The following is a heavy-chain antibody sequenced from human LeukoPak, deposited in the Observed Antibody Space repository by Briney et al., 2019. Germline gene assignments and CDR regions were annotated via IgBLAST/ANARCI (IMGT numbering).Heavy chain of an antibody. Sequence: SETLSLTCTVSGDSINNNNYYWGWIRQPPGKGLEWIGNIYYNGRTYYSPSLKSRGTISVDTSNNQFSLRLSSVTAADTAVYYCAREGGITMIVVFRNWFDPWGQGTLVTVSS. CDR2: IYYNGRT. CDR3: AREGGITMIVVFRNWFDP. D-gene: IGHD3-22*01. J-gene: IGHJ5*02. V-gene: IGHV4-39*02. CDR1: GDSINNNNYY.